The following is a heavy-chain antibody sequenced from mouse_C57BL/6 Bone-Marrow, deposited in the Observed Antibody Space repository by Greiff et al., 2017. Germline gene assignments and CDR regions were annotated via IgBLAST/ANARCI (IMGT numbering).Heavy chain of an antibody. CDR3: TIRSRYLYYFDY. J-gene: IGHJ2*01. V-gene: IGHV5-6*02. CDR2: ISSGGSYT. D-gene: IGHD5-1*01. CDR1: GFTFSSYG. Sequence: EVMLVESGGDLVKPGGSLKFSCAASGFTFSSYGMSWVSQTPDKRLEWVATISSGGSYTYYPDSVKGRFTISRDNAKNTLYLQMSSLKSEDTAMYNSTIRSRYLYYFDYWGQGTTLTVSS.